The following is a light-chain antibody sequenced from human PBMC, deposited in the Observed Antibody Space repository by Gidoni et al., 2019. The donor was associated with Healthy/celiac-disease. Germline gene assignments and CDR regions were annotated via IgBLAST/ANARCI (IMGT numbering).Light chain of an antibody. CDR3: QQYNNWPRT. J-gene: IGKJ2*01. CDR2: RAS. CDR1: QRVSSN. V-gene: IGKV3-15*01. Sequence: ELVMTHSPATLSVSPGARSTLSCRASQRVSSNLAWYQQKPGQAPRLLIYRASTRATGIPARFSGSGSGTEFTLTISSLQSEDFAVYYCQQYNNWPRTFGQGTKLEIK.